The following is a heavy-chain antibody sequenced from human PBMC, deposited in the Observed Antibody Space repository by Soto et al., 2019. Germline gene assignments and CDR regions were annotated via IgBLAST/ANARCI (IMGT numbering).Heavy chain of an antibody. CDR3: VAPYCGSTRCYAYDF. Sequence: EVQLVESGGGLVQPGGSLTLSCAASGFIFNNNWMSWVRQAPGKGLEWVANIKQDGSENYYVDSVKGRFTISRDNAENSLYLQMNSLRVEDTTVYYCVAPYCGSTRCYAYDFWGEGTLVTVSS. V-gene: IGHV3-7*01. D-gene: IGHD2-2*01. CDR2: IKQDGSEN. CDR1: GFIFNNNW. J-gene: IGHJ4*02.